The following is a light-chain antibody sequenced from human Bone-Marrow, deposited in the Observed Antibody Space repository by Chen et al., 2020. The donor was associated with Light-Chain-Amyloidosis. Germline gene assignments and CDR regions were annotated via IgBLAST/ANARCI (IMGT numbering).Light chain of an antibody. V-gene: IGLV1-44*01. CDR2: SNN. Sequence: QSVLTQPPSASGTPGQRVTISCSGSSSNIGSNTVNWYQQLPGTAPKLLIYSNNQRPSGVPDRFSGSTSGTSASLAISGLQSEDEADYYCAAWDDSLNALMFGGGTKLTVL. CDR1: SSNIGSNT. CDR3: AAWDDSLNALM. J-gene: IGLJ3*02.